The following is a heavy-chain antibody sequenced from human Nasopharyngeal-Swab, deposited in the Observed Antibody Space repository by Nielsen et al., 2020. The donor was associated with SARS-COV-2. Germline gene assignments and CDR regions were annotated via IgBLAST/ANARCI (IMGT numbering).Heavy chain of an antibody. CDR1: GFTVSSNY. CDR3: ARGRLAAPNFDY. V-gene: IGHV3-66*01. D-gene: IGHD6-13*01. CDR2: IYSGGST. J-gene: IGHJ4*02. Sequence: GESLKISCAASGFTVSSNYMSWVRQAPGKGLEWASVIYSGGSTYYADSVKGRFTISRDNSKNTLYLQMNSLRAEDTAVYYCARGRLAAPNFDYWGQGTLVTVSS.